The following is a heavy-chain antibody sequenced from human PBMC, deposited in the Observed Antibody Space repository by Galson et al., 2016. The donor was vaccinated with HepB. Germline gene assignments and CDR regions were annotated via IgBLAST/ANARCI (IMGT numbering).Heavy chain of an antibody. CDR1: GFTFSSYA. J-gene: IGHJ5*02. CDR3: ARDVGNIAAVVGRFDP. CDR2: ISYDGRNK. D-gene: IGHD6-13*01. V-gene: IGHV3-30*04. Sequence: SLRLSCAASGFTFSSYAMHWVRQAPGKGLEWVAVISYDGRNKYYTDSVKGRFTISRDNSKNTLYLQMNSPKAEDTAVYFCARDVGNIAAVVGRFDPWGQGTLVTVSS.